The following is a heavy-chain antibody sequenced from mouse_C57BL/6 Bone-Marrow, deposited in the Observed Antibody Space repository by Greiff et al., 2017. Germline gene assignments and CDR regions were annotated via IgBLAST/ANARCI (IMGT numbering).Heavy chain of an antibody. V-gene: IGHV5-6*01. Sequence: EVQGVESGGDLVKPGGSLKLSCAASGFTFSSYGMSWVRQTPDKRLEWVATISNGGSYTYYPDSVKGRCTISRDNAKNTLYLQMSSLKSEDTAMYYGASPIDYYGSSYDPLYYAMDYWGQGTSVTVSS. J-gene: IGHJ4*01. CDR2: ISNGGSYT. D-gene: IGHD1-1*01. CDR1: GFTFSSYG. CDR3: ASPIDYYGSSYDPLYYAMDY.